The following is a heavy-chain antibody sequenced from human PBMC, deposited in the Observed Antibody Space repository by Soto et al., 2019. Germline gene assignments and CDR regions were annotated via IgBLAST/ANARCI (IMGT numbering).Heavy chain of an antibody. CDR2: IIPIFGTA. J-gene: IGHJ5*02. Sequence: GASVKVSCKASGGTFSSYAISWVRQAPGQGLEWMGGIIPIFGTANYAQKFQGRVTITADESTSTAYMELSRLRSDDTAVYYCASSSSWYGLWFDPWGQGTLVTVSS. CDR3: ASSSSWYGLWFDP. D-gene: IGHD6-13*01. CDR1: GGTFSSYA. V-gene: IGHV1-69*13.